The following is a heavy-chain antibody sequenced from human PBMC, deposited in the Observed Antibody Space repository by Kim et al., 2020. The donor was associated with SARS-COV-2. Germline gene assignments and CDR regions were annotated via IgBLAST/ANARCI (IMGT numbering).Heavy chain of an antibody. CDR1: GYTFTSYY. CDR2: INPSGGST. J-gene: IGHJ6*02. CDR3: AKDIVVVPAAMLGPNYYYYGMDV. Sequence: ASVKVSCKASGYTFTSYYMHWVRQAPGQGLEWMGIINPSGGSTSYAQKFQGRVTMTRDTSTSTVYMELSSLRSEDTAVYYCAKDIVVVPAAMLGPNYYYYGMDVWGQGTTVTVSS. V-gene: IGHV1-46*01. D-gene: IGHD2-2*01.